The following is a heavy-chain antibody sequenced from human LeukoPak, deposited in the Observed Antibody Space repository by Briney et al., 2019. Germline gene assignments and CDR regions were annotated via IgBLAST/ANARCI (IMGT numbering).Heavy chain of an antibody. D-gene: IGHD6-19*01. J-gene: IGHJ4*02. V-gene: IGHV4-34*01. CDR2: INHSGST. CDR3: ARGVAVAGKHFDY. CDR1: GGSFSGYY. Sequence: PSETLSLTCAVYGGSFSGYYWSWIRQPPGKGLGWIGEINHSGSTNYNPSPKSRVTISVDTSKNQFSLKLSSVTAADTAVYYCARGVAVAGKHFDYWGQGTLVTVSS.